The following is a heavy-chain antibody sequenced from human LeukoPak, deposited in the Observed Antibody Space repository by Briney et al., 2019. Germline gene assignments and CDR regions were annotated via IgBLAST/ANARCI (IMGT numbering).Heavy chain of an antibody. D-gene: IGHD2-15*01. J-gene: IGHJ4*02. CDR1: GFTFSSYS. Sequence: GGSLRLSCAASGFTFSSYSMTWVRQAPGKGLEWVSIISYSGGSIYYADSVKGRFTISRDNSKNTLYPQMNSLRAEDTAIYYCAKGQVANTRYFEYWGQGTLVTVSS. CDR3: AKGQVANTRYFEY. V-gene: IGHV3-23*01. CDR2: ISYSGGSI.